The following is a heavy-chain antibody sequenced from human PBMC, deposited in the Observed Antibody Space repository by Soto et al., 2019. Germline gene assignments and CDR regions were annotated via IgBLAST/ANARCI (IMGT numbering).Heavy chain of an antibody. V-gene: IGHV3-74*01. D-gene: IGHD3-10*01. CDR3: ARDLDYFYGSGSS. J-gene: IGHJ5*02. Sequence: EVQLVESGGDLVQPGGSLRLSCAASGFTFSSYWMHWVRQAPGKGLEWVSRISGDGSGTNYADSVRGRFIISRDNAKDTLYVQMNSLRVEDTAVYYCARDLDYFYGSGSSWGPGTLVTVSS. CDR1: GFTFSSYW. CDR2: ISGDGSGT.